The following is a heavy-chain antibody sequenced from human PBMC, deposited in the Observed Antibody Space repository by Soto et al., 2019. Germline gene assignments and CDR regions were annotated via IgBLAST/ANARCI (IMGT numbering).Heavy chain of an antibody. CDR2: ISYDGSNK. J-gene: IGHJ5*02. V-gene: IGHV3-30*03. CDR1: GFTFNTYV. D-gene: IGHD1-20*01. CDR3: AREITGAFDP. Sequence: GGSLRLSCAASGFTFNTYVMHWVRQAPGKGLDWVAVISYDGSNKFYADSVKGRFTISRDNSRYTLYLQMNSLRPEDTAVYYCAREITGAFDPSGQGPLVPVSS.